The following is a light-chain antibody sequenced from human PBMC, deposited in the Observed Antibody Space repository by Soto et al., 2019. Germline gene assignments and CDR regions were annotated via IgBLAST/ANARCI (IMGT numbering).Light chain of an antibody. CDR3: ATWDDRLNDGV. CDR2: SNS. V-gene: IGLV1-44*01. Sequence: QSVLTQPASVSGSPGQSITISCSGSSSNIESNIVNWYQQVPGTAPKLLIYSNSRRPSGVPDRFSGSKSGTSASLAIGGLQSEDEADYYCATWDDRLNDGVFGGGTKLTVL. J-gene: IGLJ3*02. CDR1: SSNIESNI.